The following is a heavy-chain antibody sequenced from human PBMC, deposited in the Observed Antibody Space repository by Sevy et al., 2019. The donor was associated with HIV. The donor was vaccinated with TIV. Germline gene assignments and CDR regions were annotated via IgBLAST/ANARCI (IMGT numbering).Heavy chain of an antibody. CDR3: ARDPRMYGDYLLAYFDS. CDR1: GFTPSTYG. CDR2: IGYDGSNK. V-gene: IGHV3-33*01. D-gene: IGHD2-8*01. J-gene: IGHJ4*02. Sequence: GGSLRLSCAASGFTPSTYGMHWVRQAPGKGLEWVAVIGYDGSNKYYADSVKGGFTISRDNSKNTLFLQMDSLGAEDTAAYYCARDPRMYGDYLLAYFDSWGQGTLVTVSS.